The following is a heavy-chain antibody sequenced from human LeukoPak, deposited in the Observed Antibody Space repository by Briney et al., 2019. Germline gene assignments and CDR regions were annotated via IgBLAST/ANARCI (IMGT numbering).Heavy chain of an antibody. J-gene: IGHJ4*02. CDR2: ISSSGSTI. Sequence: PGGSLRLSCAASGFSFSSYWMSWVRQAPGKGLEWVSYISSSGSTIYYADSVKGRFTISRDNAKNSLYLQMNSLRAEDTAVYYCARDRRIQLWTHFDYWGQGTLVTVSS. CDR1: GFSFSSYW. D-gene: IGHD5-18*01. CDR3: ARDRRIQLWTHFDY. V-gene: IGHV3-48*04.